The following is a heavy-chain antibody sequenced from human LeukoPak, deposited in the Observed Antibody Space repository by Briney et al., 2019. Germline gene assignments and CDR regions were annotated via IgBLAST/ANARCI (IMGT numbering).Heavy chain of an antibody. J-gene: IGHJ5*02. V-gene: IGHV1-18*01. Sequence: ASVKVSFTASGYTFTSYGISWVRQAPGQGLEWMGWISAYNGNTNYAQKLQGRVTMATDTSTSTAYMELRSLRSDDTAVYYCARDRPGWFDPWGQGTLVTVSS. CDR3: ARDRPGWFDP. CDR1: GYTFTSYG. CDR2: ISAYNGNT.